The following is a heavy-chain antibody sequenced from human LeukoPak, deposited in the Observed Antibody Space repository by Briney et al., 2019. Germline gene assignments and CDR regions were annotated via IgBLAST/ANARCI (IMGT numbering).Heavy chain of an antibody. V-gene: IGHV3-48*02. CDR3: ARDVERTGGTYYYGSGSPRG. D-gene: IGHD3-10*01. CDR2: INPDGSTI. CDR1: GFTFSTYS. J-gene: IGHJ4*02. Sequence: GGSLRLSCAASGFTFSTYSMNWVRQAPGKGLVWVSRINPDGSTINYADSVKGRFTISRDNAKNSLCLQMDSLREEDTAVYYCARDVERTGGTYYYGSGSPRGWGQGTLVTVSS.